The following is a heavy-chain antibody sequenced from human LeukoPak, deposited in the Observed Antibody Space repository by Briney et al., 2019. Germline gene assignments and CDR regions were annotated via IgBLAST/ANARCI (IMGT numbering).Heavy chain of an antibody. CDR1: GGSISSSSYY. CDR3: ARHSASYGDYSYFDY. CDR2: IYYSGST. V-gene: IGHV4-39*01. Sequence: SSETLSLTCTVSGGSISSSSYYWGWIRQPPGKGLEWIGSIYYSGSTYYNPSLKSRVTISVDTSKNQFSLKLSSVTAADTAVYYCARHSASYGDYSYFDYWGQGTLVTVSS. D-gene: IGHD4-17*01. J-gene: IGHJ4*02.